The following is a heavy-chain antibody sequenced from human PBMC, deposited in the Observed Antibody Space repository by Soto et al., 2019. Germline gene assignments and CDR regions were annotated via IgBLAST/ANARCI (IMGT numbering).Heavy chain of an antibody. D-gene: IGHD6-13*01. Sequence: GGSLRLSCAASGFTFSSYAMSWVRQAPGKGLEWVSAISGSGGITYYADSVKGRFTISRDNSKNTLYLQMNSLRAEDTAVYYCAKGRKSSSWYWFDPWGQGTLVTVSS. V-gene: IGHV3-23*01. CDR1: GFTFSSYA. CDR3: AKGRKSSSWYWFDP. CDR2: ISGSGGIT. J-gene: IGHJ5*02.